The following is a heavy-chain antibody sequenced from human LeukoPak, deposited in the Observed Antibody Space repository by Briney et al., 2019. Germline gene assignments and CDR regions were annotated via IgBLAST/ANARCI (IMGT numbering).Heavy chain of an antibody. CDR3: AKAPQDIVVVVAATDFYYMDV. Sequence: GGSLRLSCAASGFTFSSYWMSWVRQAPGKGLEWVAHIKQEGSEKYYVDSVKGRFTISRDNSKNTLYLQMNNLRAEDTAVYYCAKAPQDIVVVVAATDFYYMDVWGKGTTVTVSS. D-gene: IGHD2-15*01. J-gene: IGHJ6*03. CDR2: IKQEGSEK. V-gene: IGHV3-7*03. CDR1: GFTFSSYW.